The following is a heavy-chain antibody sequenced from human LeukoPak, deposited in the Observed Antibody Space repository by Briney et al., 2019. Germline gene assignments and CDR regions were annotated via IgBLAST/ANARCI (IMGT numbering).Heavy chain of an antibody. D-gene: IGHD1-26*01. CDR3: AREGGELLGVDY. J-gene: IGHJ4*02. CDR1: GDSVSSNSAA. Sequence: SQALSLTCAISGDSVSSNSAAWNWIRQSPSRGLEWLGRTYYRSKWYNDYAVSVKSRITINPDTSENQFSLQLNSVTPENTAVYYCAREGGELLGVDYWGQGTLVTVSS. CDR2: TYYRSKWYN. V-gene: IGHV6-1*01.